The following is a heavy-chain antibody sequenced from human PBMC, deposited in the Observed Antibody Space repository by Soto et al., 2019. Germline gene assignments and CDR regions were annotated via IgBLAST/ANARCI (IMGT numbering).Heavy chain of an antibody. J-gene: IGHJ4*02. CDR3: AKAGAAVAGTFDY. Sequence: EVQLLESGGGLVQPGGSLRLSCAASGFTFSSYAMSWVRQAPGKGLEWVSAISGSGGSTYYADSVKGRFTISRDNSKSTLYLQMNILRAEDTAVYYCAKAGAAVAGTFDYWGQGTLVTVSS. CDR1: GFTFSSYA. D-gene: IGHD6-19*01. CDR2: ISGSGGST. V-gene: IGHV3-23*01.